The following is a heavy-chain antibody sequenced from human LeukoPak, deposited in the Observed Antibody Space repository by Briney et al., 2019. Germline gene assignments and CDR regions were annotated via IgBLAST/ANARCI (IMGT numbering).Heavy chain of an antibody. CDR2: IYSGGGT. Sequence: GGSLRLSCAASGFTFSSSSMNWVRQAPGKGLEWVSLIYSGGGTYYADSVKGRFTISRDNSKNTLYLQMNSLRAEDTAVYYCARNYYDSSAYYYFDYWGQGTLVTVSS. CDR1: GFTFSSSS. CDR3: ARNYYDSSAYYYFDY. J-gene: IGHJ4*02. V-gene: IGHV3-66*01. D-gene: IGHD3-22*01.